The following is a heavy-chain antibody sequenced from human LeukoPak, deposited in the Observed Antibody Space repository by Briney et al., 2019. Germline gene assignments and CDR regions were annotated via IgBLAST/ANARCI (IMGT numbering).Heavy chain of an antibody. V-gene: IGHV3-53*01. D-gene: IGHD3-3*01. CDR2: IYSGGST. Sequence: GGSFRLSCAASGFTVSSNYMTWVRQAPGKGLDWVSVIYSGGSTHYADSVKGRFIISRDNSKNTLYLQMNSLRAEDTAVYYCARGVQWSGCYAFDVWGQGTQVTVSS. J-gene: IGHJ3*01. CDR3: ARGVQWSGCYAFDV. CDR1: GFTVSSNY.